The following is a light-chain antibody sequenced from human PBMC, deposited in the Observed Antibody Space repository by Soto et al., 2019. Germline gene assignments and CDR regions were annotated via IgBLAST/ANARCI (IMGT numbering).Light chain of an antibody. CDR2: AAP. CDR1: QGIRND. J-gene: IGKJ1*01. Sequence: QMPPSPSSLAASLGDSVTITCRASQGIRNDLGWFQPKTGKARKVLISAAPILQSGVTSRFSGSGSETDFTLTISSLKPEDFATYSCQHSTTWTFGQGTKVDNK. V-gene: IGKV1-6*01. CDR3: QHSTTWT.